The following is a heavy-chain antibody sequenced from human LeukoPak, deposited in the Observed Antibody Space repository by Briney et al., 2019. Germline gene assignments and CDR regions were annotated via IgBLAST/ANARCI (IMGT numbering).Heavy chain of an antibody. CDR1: GFTFSNAW. D-gene: IGHD5-18*01. J-gene: IGHJ3*02. V-gene: IGHV3-15*01. CDR3: TTDHPWIQLWLVAFDI. CDR2: IKSKTDGGTT. Sequence: GGSLRLSCAASGFTFSNAWMSWVRQAPGKGLEWVRRIKSKTDGGTTDYAAPVKGRFTISRDDSKNTLYLQMNSLKTEDTAVYYCTTDHPWIQLWLVAFDIWGQGTMVTVSS.